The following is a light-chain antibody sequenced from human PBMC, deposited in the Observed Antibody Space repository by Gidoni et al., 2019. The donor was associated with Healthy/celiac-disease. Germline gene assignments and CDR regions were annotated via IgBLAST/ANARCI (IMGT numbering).Light chain of an antibody. V-gene: IGKV1-39*01. J-gene: IGKJ5*01. Sequence: DIQMTQSPSSLSASVGDRVTITCRASQSISSYLNWYQQKPGKAPKLLIYAASSLQSGVPSRFSGSGSGTDFTLTISSLQPEDFATYYCQQSYSTHPTFXXXTRLEIK. CDR2: AAS. CDR3: QQSYSTHPT. CDR1: QSISSY.